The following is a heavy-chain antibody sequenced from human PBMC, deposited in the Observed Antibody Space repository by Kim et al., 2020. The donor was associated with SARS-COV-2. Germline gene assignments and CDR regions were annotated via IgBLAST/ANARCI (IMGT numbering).Heavy chain of an antibody. V-gene: IGHV4-59*13. Sequence: SETLSLTCTVSGGSISSYYWSWIRQPPGKGLEWIGYIYYSGSTNYNPSLKSRVTISVDTSKNQFSLKLSSVTAADTAVYYCARSAFMITFGGVIVRGAFDIWGQGTMVTVSS. CDR2: IYYSGST. J-gene: IGHJ3*02. CDR3: ARSAFMITFGGVIVRGAFDI. CDR1: GGSISSYY. D-gene: IGHD3-16*02.